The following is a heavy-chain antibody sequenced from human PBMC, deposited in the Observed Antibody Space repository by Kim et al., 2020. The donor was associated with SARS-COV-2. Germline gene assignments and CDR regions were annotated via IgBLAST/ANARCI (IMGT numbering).Heavy chain of an antibody. D-gene: IGHD3-10*01. Sequence: SETLSLTCTVSGGSISSGGYYWSWIRQHPGKGLEWIGYIYYSGSTYYNPSLKSRVTISVDTSKNQFSLKLSSVTAADTAVYYCAREVRITMVRGVDYYYGMDVWGQGTTVTVSS. V-gene: IGHV4-31*03. CDR1: GGSISSGGYY. CDR3: AREVRITMVRGVDYYYGMDV. J-gene: IGHJ6*02. CDR2: IYYSGST.